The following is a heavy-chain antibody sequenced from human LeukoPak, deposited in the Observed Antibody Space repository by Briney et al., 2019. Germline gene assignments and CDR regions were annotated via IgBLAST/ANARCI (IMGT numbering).Heavy chain of an antibody. V-gene: IGHV3-66*01. J-gene: IGHJ3*02. D-gene: IGHD4-17*01. Sequence: GGSLRLSCAASGFTVSSSYMSWVRQAPGKGLEWVSVINSGGSTYYADSVKGRFTISRDNSKNTLYLQMNSLGAEDAAVYYCGGPCGDFVYDAFDIWGQGTMVTVSS. CDR3: GGPCGDFVYDAFDI. CDR2: INSGGST. CDR1: GFTVSSSY.